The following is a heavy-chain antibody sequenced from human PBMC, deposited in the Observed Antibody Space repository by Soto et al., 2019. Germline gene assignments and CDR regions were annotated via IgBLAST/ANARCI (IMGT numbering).Heavy chain of an antibody. V-gene: IGHV4-59*03. CDR3: EAGDYLTGFSYKEIKWFDP. CDR2: IHYTGST. D-gene: IGHD3-9*01. CDR1: SGSIIIYY. J-gene: IGHJ5*02. Sequence: PSGTXSLACTLSSGSIIIYYFRLIRHPPGRGLEWIGYIHYTGSTNSNPSLESRVTISIEPYRNQFSLRLRSVTAADTAVYYCEAGDYLTGFSYKEIKWFDPWGPGTLVTVYS.